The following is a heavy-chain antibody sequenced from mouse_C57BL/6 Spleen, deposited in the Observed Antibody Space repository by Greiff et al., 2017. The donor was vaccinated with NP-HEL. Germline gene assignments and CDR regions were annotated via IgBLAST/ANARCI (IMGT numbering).Heavy chain of an antibody. Sequence: QVQLQQPGAELVRPGTSVKLSCKASGYTFTSYWMHWVKQRPGQGLEWIGVIDPSDSYTNYNQKFKGKATLTVDTSSSTAYMQLSSLTSEDSAVYDCARGPYCYGSSDWYFDVWGTGTTVTVSS. V-gene: IGHV1-59*01. CDR2: IDPSDSYT. J-gene: IGHJ1*03. CDR3: ARGPYCYGSSDWYFDV. D-gene: IGHD1-1*01. CDR1: GYTFTSYW.